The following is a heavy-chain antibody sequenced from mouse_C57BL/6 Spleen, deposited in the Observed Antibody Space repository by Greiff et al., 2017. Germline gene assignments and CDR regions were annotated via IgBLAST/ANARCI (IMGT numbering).Heavy chain of an antibody. Sequence: EAAGGLVQPKGSLNLSCAASGFSFNTYAMNWVRQAPGKGLEWVARIRSKSNNYATYYADSVKDRFTISRDDSESMLYLQMNNLKTEDTAMYYCVRARYYGTHYAMDYWGQGTSVTVSS. V-gene: IGHV10-1*01. J-gene: IGHJ4*01. CDR1: GFSFNTYA. D-gene: IGHD1-1*01. CDR3: VRARYYGTHYAMDY. CDR2: IRSKSNNYAT.